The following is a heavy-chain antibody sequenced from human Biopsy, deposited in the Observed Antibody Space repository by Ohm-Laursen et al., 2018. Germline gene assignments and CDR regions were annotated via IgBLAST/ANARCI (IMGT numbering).Heavy chain of an antibody. J-gene: IGHJ5*01. CDR3: VKQWGGYNFDS. V-gene: IGHV3-23*01. CDR2: IDVSDYNT. CDR1: GFTFHTYA. Sequence: SLRLSCAASGFTFHTYAMNWVRQAPGKGPEWVAHIDVSDYNTYYADSVRGRFTISRDNSKQMVHLEINSLTAGDTAVYYCVKQWGGYNFDSWGQGTLVTVS. D-gene: IGHD1-14*01.